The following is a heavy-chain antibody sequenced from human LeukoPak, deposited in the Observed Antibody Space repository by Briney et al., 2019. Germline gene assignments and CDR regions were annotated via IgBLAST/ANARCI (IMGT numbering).Heavy chain of an antibody. V-gene: IGHV3-49*04. Sequence: GGSLRLSCTASGFTFGDYAMSWVRQAPGKGLEWVGFIRSKAYGGTTEYAASVKGRFTISRDDSKSIAYLQMTSLKTEDTAVYYCTREWAITMVRGVIGDYWGQGTLVTVSS. D-gene: IGHD3-10*01. J-gene: IGHJ4*02. CDR1: GFTFGDYA. CDR2: IRSKAYGGTT. CDR3: TREWAITMVRGVIGDY.